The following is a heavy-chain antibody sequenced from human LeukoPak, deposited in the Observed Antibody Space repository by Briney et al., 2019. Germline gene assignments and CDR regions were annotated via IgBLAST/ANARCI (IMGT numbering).Heavy chain of an antibody. D-gene: IGHD3-10*01. V-gene: IGHV4-59*01. CDR1: GGSISSYY. CDR2: IYYSGST. J-gene: IGHJ4*02. CDR3: ARGERGVTYYFDY. Sequence: PSETLSLTCTVSGGSISSYYWSWIRQPPGKGLEWIGYIYYSGSTNYNPSLKSRVTISVDTSKNQFSLKLSSVTAADTAVYYCARGERGVTYYFDYWGQGTLVTVSS.